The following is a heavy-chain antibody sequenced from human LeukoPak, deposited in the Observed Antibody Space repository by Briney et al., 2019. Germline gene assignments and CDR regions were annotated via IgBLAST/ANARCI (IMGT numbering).Heavy chain of an antibody. D-gene: IGHD6-19*01. CDR1: GYSFTSYW. J-gene: IGHJ3*02. CDR2: IYPGDSDT. CDR3: ARRGSSGWQGNDAFDI. Sequence: GESLQISCKGSGYSFTSYWIGWVRQMPGKGLEWMGIIYPGDSDTRYSPSFQGQVTISADKSISTAYLQWSSLKASDTAMYYCARRGSSGWQGNDAFDIWGQGTMVTVSS. V-gene: IGHV5-51*01.